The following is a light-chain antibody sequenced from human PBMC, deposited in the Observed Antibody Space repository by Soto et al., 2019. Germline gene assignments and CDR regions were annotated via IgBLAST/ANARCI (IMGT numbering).Light chain of an antibody. Sequence: EIVMTQSPPSLTVTPGEPASISCRSSQRLLHSNGNTFLDWYLQKPGQSPQLLISLGSNRASGVPDRVSGSEAGTDFTLKISRVEAEDVGVYYCMQALQTPYTFGQGTKLEIK. V-gene: IGKV2-28*01. CDR2: LGS. CDR1: QRLLHSNGNTF. J-gene: IGKJ2*01. CDR3: MQALQTPYT.